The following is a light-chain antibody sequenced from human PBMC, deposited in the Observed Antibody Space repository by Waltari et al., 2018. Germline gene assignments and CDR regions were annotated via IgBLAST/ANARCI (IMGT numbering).Light chain of an antibody. CDR1: QSISSW. Sequence: DIQMTKSPSTVSASVGDRVTITCRASQSISSWLVWYQQKPGKAPKLLISKASALASGVPSRFSGSGSATEFTLTISSLQPDDVATYYCQQYNTFPWTFGQGTKVEI. CDR2: KAS. V-gene: IGKV1-5*03. J-gene: IGKJ1*01. CDR3: QQYNTFPWT.